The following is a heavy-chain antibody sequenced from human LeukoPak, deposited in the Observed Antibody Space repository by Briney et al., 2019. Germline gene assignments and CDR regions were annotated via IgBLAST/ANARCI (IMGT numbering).Heavy chain of an antibody. V-gene: IGHV4-38-2*02. CDR3: ARVTSRLGWFDP. CDR2: ISHSGST. J-gene: IGHJ5*02. CDR1: GYSISSGYY. Sequence: NPSETLSLTCTVSGYSISSGYYWGWIRQPPGKGLEWIGSISHSGSTYYNPSLKSRVTISVDTSKNQFSLKLRSVTAADTAVYYCARVTSRLGWFDPWGQGTLVTVSS. D-gene: IGHD1-14*01.